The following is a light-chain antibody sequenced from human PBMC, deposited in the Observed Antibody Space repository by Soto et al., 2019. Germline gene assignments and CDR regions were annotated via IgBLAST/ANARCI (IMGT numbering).Light chain of an antibody. V-gene: IGKV3-20*01. CDR1: QYVSSSY. Sequence: SPGTLSLSPGERATLSCRASQYVSSSYLAWYQQKPGRAPRLLIFGVSSRATGIPDRFSGSGSGIDFSLTISRLEPEDVAVYYCQQFGRSVTFGQGTRLEIK. J-gene: IGKJ5*01. CDR3: QQFGRSVT. CDR2: GVS.